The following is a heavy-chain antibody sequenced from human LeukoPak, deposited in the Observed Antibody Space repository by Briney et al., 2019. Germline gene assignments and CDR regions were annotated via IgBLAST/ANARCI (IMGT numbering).Heavy chain of an antibody. V-gene: IGHV3-21*01. CDR1: GFTFSSYS. J-gene: IGHJ4*02. D-gene: IGHD3-10*01. CDR3: ARAPPRYGSGSFHFDF. CDR2: ISPSSSYI. Sequence: GGSLRLSCAVSGFTFSSYSMNWVRQAPGKGLEWVASISPSSSYIYYADSVKGRFTISRDNAKNSLYLQMNSLRDEDTAVYYCARAPPRYGSGSFHFDFWGQGTLVTVSS.